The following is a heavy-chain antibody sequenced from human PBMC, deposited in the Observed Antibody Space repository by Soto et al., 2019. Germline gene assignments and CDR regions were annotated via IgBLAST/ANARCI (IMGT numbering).Heavy chain of an antibody. CDR1: GASISSGGYY. D-gene: IGHD5-12*01. CDR3: GRDGSGYDFLDY. Sequence: KPSETLSLTCTVSGASISSGGYYWSWIRQHPGKGLEWIGYIYHSGSTYYNPSLKSRVTISVDTSRNQFSLKLSSVTAADTAVYYCGRDGSGYDFLDYWGQGTLVTVSS. J-gene: IGHJ4*02. CDR2: IYHSGST. V-gene: IGHV4-31*03.